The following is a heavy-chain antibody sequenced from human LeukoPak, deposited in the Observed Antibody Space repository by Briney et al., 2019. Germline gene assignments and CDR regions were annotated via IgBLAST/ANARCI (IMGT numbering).Heavy chain of an antibody. CDR3: ARTREIAVAGLFFYYYYYMDV. V-gene: IGHV3-21*01. J-gene: IGHJ6*03. Sequence: GGSLRLSCAASGFTFSSYSMNWVRQAPGKGLEWVSSTSSSSSYIYYADSVKGRFTISRDNAKNSLYLQMNSLRAEDTAVYYCARTREIAVAGLFFYYYYYMDVWGKGTTVTVSS. CDR2: TSSSSSYI. D-gene: IGHD6-19*01. CDR1: GFTFSSYS.